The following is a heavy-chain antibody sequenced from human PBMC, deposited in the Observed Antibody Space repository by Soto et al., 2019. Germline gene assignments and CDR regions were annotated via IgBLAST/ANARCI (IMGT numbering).Heavy chain of an antibody. CDR1: GYTFTSYD. Sequence: QVQLVQSGAEVKKTGASVKVSCKASGYTFTSYDIHWVRQAPGQGLEWMGLMNPNTGNAASAQKFHGRVTMTRNTSISPAYMQLSSLRSEDTAVYFCARVGRGTSGYFDYWGQGTLVTVSS. CDR2: MNPNTGNA. CDR3: ARVGRGTSGYFDY. J-gene: IGHJ4*02. V-gene: IGHV1-8*01. D-gene: IGHD6-19*01.